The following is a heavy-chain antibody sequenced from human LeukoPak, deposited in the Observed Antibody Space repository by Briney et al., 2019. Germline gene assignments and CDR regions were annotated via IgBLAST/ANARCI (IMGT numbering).Heavy chain of an antibody. Sequence: GGSLTLSCTASGFTFSRYSINWVRQAPGKGLEWILYISSSSGTIYYADSVKGRFTISRDNAKNSVYLQMDSLRAEDTAVYYCARDPEYGGSYYVTPFDHWGQGTLVTVSS. CDR2: ISSSSGTI. CDR3: ARDPEYGGSYYVTPFDH. D-gene: IGHD1-26*01. V-gene: IGHV3-48*01. CDR1: GFTFSRYS. J-gene: IGHJ4*02.